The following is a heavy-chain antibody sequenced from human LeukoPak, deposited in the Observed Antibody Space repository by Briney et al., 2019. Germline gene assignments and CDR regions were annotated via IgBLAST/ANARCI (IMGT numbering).Heavy chain of an antibody. J-gene: IGHJ6*02. CDR3: ARDWCTEPAVAGPAYYYYALDV. CDR2: ISYDGSNK. Sequence: GALRLSCAASGFSFSSYAMHWVRQAPGKGLEWVAVISYDGSNKYHADSVKGRFTISRDNSKNTLYLQMIGLRAEDTAVYYCARDWCTEPAVAGPAYYYYALDVWGQGTTVTVSS. CDR1: GFSFSSYA. D-gene: IGHD6-19*01. V-gene: IGHV3-30*04.